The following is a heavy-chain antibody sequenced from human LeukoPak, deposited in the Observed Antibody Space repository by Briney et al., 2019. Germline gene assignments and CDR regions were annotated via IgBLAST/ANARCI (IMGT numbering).Heavy chain of an antibody. CDR2: INPSGGST. CDR1: RYTFTSYY. J-gene: IGHJ4*02. D-gene: IGHD3-10*01. Sequence: ASVKVSCKASRYTFTSYYMHWVRQAPGQGLEWMGIINPSGGSTSYAQKFQGRVTMTRDTSTSTVYMELSSLRSEDTAVYYCARDRSLGYYYGSGSYYPDTFDYWGQGTLVTVSS. V-gene: IGHV1-46*01. CDR3: ARDRSLGYYYGSGSYYPDTFDY.